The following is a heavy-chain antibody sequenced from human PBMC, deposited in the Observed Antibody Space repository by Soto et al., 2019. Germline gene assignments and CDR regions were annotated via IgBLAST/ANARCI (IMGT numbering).Heavy chain of an antibody. CDR1: GGSFSGYY. J-gene: IGHJ6*03. CDR3: ARGRVRRDDFWSGYNYYYYYYMDV. CDR2: INHSGST. D-gene: IGHD3-3*01. Sequence: SETLSLTCAVYGGSFSGYYWSWIRQPPGKGLEWIGEINHSGSTNYNPSLKSRVTISVDTSKNQFSLKLSSVTAADTSVYYCARGRVRRDDFWSGYNYYYYYYMDVWGKGTTVTVAS. V-gene: IGHV4-34*01.